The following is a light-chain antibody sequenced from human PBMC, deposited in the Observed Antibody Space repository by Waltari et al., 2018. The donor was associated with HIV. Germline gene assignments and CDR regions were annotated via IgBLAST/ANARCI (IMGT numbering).Light chain of an antibody. CDR1: SSHIGAVFV. Sequence: QSVLTQPPSVSGAPGQRFTTPCTGTSSHIGAVFVLHRYQQLPGPAPKLLIFGSGNRPSGVPDRFSGSRSGSSASLAITGLQADDEADYYCQSFDSSLSGYVFGIGTKVTVL. CDR2: GSG. CDR3: QSFDSSLSGYV. V-gene: IGLV1-40*01. J-gene: IGLJ1*01.